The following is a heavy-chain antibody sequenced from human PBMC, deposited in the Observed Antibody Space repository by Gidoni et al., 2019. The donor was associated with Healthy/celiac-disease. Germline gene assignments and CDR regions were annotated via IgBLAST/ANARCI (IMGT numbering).Heavy chain of an antibody. CDR1: GGTFSSYA. J-gene: IGHJ4*02. CDR2: IIPIFGTA. V-gene: IGHV1-69*01. CDR3: ARGDRSSSSWYVEDYFDY. Sequence: QVQLVQSGAEVKKPGSSVKVSCKASGGTFSSYAISWVRQAPGQGLEWMGGIIPIFGTANYAQKFQGRVTITADESTSTAYMELSSLRSEDTAVYYCARGDRSSSSWYVEDYFDYWGQGTLVTVSS. D-gene: IGHD6-13*01.